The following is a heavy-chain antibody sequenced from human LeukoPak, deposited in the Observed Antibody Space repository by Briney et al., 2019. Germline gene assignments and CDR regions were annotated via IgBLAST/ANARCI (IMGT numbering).Heavy chain of an antibody. CDR1: GGSISSYY. CDR2: IYYSGST. CDR3: ARRKITIFGVVIPVGFDP. D-gene: IGHD3-3*01. V-gene: IGHV4-39*01. Sequence: SETLSLTCTVSGGSISSYYWGWIRQPPGKGLEWIGSIYYSGSTYYNPSLKSRVTISVDTSKNQFSLKLSSVTAADTAVYYCARRKITIFGVVIPVGFDPWGQGTLVTVSS. J-gene: IGHJ5*02.